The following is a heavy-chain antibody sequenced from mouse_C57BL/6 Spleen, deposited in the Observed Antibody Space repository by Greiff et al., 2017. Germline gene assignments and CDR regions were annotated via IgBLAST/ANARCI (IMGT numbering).Heavy chain of an antibody. D-gene: IGHD1-1*01. Sequence: QVQLQQSGAELVRPGTSVKVSCKASGYAFTNYLIEWVKQRPGKGLEWIGQIYPGDGDTNYNGKFKGKATLTADKSSSTAYMQLSSMTSEDSAVDFCAREGLLYAMDYWGQGTSVTVSS. CDR3: AREGLLYAMDY. CDR1: GYAFTNYL. J-gene: IGHJ4*01. CDR2: IYPGDGDT. V-gene: IGHV1-54*01.